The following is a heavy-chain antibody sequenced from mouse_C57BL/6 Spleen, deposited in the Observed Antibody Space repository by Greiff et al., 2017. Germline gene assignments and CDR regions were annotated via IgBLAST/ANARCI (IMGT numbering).Heavy chain of an antibody. Sequence: QVQLQQPGAELVKPGASVKLSCKASGYTFTSSWMHWVKQRPGQGLEWIGMIHPNSGSTNYNEKFKSKATLTVDKSSSTAYVQLSSLTSEDSAVYYCARGLGRVNYFGYWGQSTTLTVS. CDR1: GYTFTSSW. V-gene: IGHV1-64*01. CDR3: ARGLGRVNYFGY. D-gene: IGHD4-1*01. J-gene: IGHJ2*01. CDR2: IHPNSGST.